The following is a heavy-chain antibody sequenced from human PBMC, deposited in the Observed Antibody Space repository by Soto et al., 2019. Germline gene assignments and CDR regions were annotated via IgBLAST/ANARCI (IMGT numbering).Heavy chain of an antibody. CDR2: MNPNSGNT. D-gene: IGHD3-3*01. Sequence: GASVKVSCKASGCTFTSYDINWVRQATGQGLEWMGWMNPNSGNTGYAQKFQGRVTMTRNTSISTAYMELSSLRSEDTAVYYCARVVDDFDSSGTVDAFDIWGQGTMVTVSS. CDR3: ARVVDDFDSSGTVDAFDI. V-gene: IGHV1-8*01. J-gene: IGHJ3*02. CDR1: GCTFTSYD.